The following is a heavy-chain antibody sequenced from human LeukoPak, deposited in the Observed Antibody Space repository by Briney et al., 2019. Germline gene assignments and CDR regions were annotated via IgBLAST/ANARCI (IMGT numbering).Heavy chain of an antibody. CDR2: IHHSGNS. J-gene: IGHJ5*02. CDR1: GASVTDYY. CDR3: TRGHWGLQS. Sequence: SETLSLTCAVSGASVTDYYWSWIRQSPGKGLEWISYIHHSGNSDYNPSLRSRVTTSLDTSKNQFSLNLISVTAADTAVYYCTRGHWGLQSWSQGTLVTVSS. V-gene: IGHV4-59*02. D-gene: IGHD7-27*01.